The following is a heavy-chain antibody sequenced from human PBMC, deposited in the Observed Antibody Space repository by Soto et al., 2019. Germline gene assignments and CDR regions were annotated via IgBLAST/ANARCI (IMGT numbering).Heavy chain of an antibody. D-gene: IGHD2-21*02. CDR3: ARDRIVVVTATSTYYYYGMDV. J-gene: IGHJ6*02. V-gene: IGHV3-74*01. CDR1: GFTFSSYW. CDR2: INSDGSST. Sequence: HPGGSLRLSCAASGFTFSSYWMHWVRQAPGKGLVWVSRINSDGSSTSYADSVKGRFTISRDNAKNTLYLQMNSLRAEDTAVYYCARDRIVVVTATSTYYYYGMDVWGQGTTVTVSS.